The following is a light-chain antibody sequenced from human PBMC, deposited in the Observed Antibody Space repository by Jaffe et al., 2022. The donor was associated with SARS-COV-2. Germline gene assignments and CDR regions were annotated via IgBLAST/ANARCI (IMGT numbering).Light chain of an antibody. CDR1: KLGEKY. J-gene: IGLJ2*01. V-gene: IGLV3-1*01. CDR2: RDS. Sequence: SYEVTQPPSVSVSPGQTASITCSGNKLGEKYACWYQQKPGQSPVLVIYRDSKRPSGIPERFSGSNSGNTATLTISGTQAMDEADYYCQAWDSRTVVFGGGTKLTVL. CDR3: QAWDSRTVV.